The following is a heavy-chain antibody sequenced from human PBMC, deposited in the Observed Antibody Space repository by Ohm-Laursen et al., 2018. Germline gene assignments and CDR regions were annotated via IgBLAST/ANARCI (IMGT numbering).Heavy chain of an antibody. Sequence: SDTLSLTCTVSGGSLSSYYWAWIRQPPGKGLEWIGYIDYRGSTKYNPSLRSRVTMSIDTSRNQFSLKLSSVTAADTAVYYCATTTMDTSGWFGNYFDSWGQGTLVTVSA. CDR2: IDYRGST. D-gene: IGHD6-19*01. V-gene: IGHV4-59*07. CDR3: ATTTMDTSGWFGNYFDS. CDR1: GGSLSSYY. J-gene: IGHJ4*02.